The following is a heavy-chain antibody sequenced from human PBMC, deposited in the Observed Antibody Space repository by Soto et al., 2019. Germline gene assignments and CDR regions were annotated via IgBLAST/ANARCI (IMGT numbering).Heavy chain of an antibody. CDR1: GGSISGGGYS. CDR2: TYQSGSA. J-gene: IGHJ6*02. Sequence: TLSLTFTFSGGSISGGGYSLTWIRQSPGKGLEWIGYTYQSGSAYYNPSLKSRVTISVDRYKNQFSLNLTSVTAADTAVYYCARDYYGMDVWGQGTKVIVSS. V-gene: IGHV4-30-2*06. CDR3: ARDYYGMDV.